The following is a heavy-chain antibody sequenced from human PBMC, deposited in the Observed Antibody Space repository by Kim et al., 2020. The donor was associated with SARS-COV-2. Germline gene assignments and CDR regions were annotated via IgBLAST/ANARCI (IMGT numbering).Heavy chain of an antibody. Sequence: ASVKVSCKASGYTFTSYGISWVRQAPGQGLEWMGWISAYNGNTNYAQKLQGRVTMTTDTSTSTAYMELRSLRSDDTAVYYCASFGKWELPPGLLYYGMDVWGQGTTVTVSS. CDR2: ISAYNGNT. D-gene: IGHD1-26*01. CDR3: ASFGKWELPPGLLYYGMDV. J-gene: IGHJ6*02. V-gene: IGHV1-18*01. CDR1: GYTFTSYG.